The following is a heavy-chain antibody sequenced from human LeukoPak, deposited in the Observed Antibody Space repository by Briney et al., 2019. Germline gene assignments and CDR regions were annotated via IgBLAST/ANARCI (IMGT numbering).Heavy chain of an antibody. CDR1: GFTFSSYA. J-gene: IGHJ4*02. D-gene: IGHD3-3*01. Sequence: GGSLRLSCAASGFTFSSYAMSWVRQAPGKGLEWVSAISGSGGSTYYAVSVKGRFTISRDNSKNTLYLQMNSLRAEDTAVYYCAKGGSELYYDFWSGYSKHFDYWGQGTLVTVSS. CDR3: AKGGSELYYDFWSGYSKHFDY. CDR2: ISGSGGST. V-gene: IGHV3-23*01.